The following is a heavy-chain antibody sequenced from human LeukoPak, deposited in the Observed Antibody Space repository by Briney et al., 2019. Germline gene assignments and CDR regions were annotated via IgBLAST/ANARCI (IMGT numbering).Heavy chain of an antibody. Sequence: SGTLSLTCAVSGGSISSINWWSWVRPPPGRGLEWIGEIYHSGSTNYNPSLKSRVTISVDTSKNQFSLKLSSVTAADTAVYYCANSGSYYYYGMDVWGQGTTVTVSS. V-gene: IGHV4-4*02. D-gene: IGHD1-26*01. J-gene: IGHJ6*02. CDR2: IYHSGST. CDR1: GGSISSINW. CDR3: ANSGSYYYYGMDV.